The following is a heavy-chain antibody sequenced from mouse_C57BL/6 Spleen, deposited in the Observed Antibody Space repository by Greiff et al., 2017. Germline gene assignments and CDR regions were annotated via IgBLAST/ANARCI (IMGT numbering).Heavy chain of an antibody. CDR1: GYSFTDYN. D-gene: IGHD6-1*01. CDR3: AREEYSLYAMDY. J-gene: IGHJ4*01. Sequence: VQLKESGPELVKPGASVKISCKASGYSFTDYNMTWVKQSNGKSLEWIGVINPNYGTTSYNQKFKGKATLTVDQSSSTAYMQLNSLTSEDSAVYYCAREEYSLYAMDYWGQGTSVTVSS. V-gene: IGHV1-39*01. CDR2: INPNYGTT.